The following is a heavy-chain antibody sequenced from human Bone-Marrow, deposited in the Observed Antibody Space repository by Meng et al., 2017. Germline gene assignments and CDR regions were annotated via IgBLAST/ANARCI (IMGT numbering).Heavy chain of an antibody. D-gene: IGHD3-10*01. Sequence: VLFQHLGSGLLQLLVTLSLTCAVYGGSFSGYYWSWIRQPPGKGLEWIGEINHSVSTNDNPSLKSRVTISVDTSKNQFSLKLSSVTAADTAVYYCAGISYYYGSGSYYKSYYFDYWGQGTLVTVSS. V-gene: IGHV4-34*01. CDR1: GGSFSGYY. CDR3: AGISYYYGSGSYYKSYYFDY. CDR2: INHSVST. J-gene: IGHJ4*02.